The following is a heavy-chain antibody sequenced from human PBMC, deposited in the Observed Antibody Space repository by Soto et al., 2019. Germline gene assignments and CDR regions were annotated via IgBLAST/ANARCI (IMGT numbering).Heavy chain of an antibody. Sequence: GESLKISCTGFGYTFNTFWISWVRQMPGKGLEWMGRIDPRDSYVNYSPSFQGHVTISADKSIRTAYLQWGSLKASDTAMYYCARLYCTTSTCDSWFDPWGQGTLGTVSS. CDR2: IDPRDSYV. J-gene: IGHJ5*02. V-gene: IGHV5-10-1*01. CDR1: GYTFNTFW. D-gene: IGHD2-2*01. CDR3: ARLYCTTSTCDSWFDP.